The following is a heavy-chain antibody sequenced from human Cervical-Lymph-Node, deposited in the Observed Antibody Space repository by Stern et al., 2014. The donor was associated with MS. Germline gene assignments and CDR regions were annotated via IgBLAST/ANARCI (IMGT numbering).Heavy chain of an antibody. CDR1: GFNFSSYG. Sequence: MQLVESGGGVVQPGRSLRLSCAASGFNFSSYGMHWVRQAPGKGLEWVAVIWYDGSNKYYADSVKGRFTISRDNSKNTLYLQMNSLRAEDTAVYYCARDCKLRYYYYGMDVWGQGTTVTVSS. CDR2: IWYDGSNK. D-gene: IGHD1-26*01. CDR3: ARDCKLRYYYYGMDV. J-gene: IGHJ6*02. V-gene: IGHV3-33*01.